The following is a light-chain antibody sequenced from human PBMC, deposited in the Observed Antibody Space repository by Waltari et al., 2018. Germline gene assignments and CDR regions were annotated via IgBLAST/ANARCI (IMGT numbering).Light chain of an antibody. CDR1: QGLSSW. Sequence: DIQMTQSHSSMSASVGDRVTFTCRASQGLSSWLAWYQQKPGKAPQLLIYAASSLQSGVPSRFSGSGSETEFTLTINNLQPEDFATYYCQQAKSFPSFGGGTKVEIK. CDR2: AAS. V-gene: IGKV1D-12*01. CDR3: QQAKSFPS. J-gene: IGKJ4*02.